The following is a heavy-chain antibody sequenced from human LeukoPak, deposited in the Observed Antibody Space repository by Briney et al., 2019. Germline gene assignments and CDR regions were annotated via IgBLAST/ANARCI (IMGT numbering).Heavy chain of an antibody. Sequence: GGSLRLSCAASGFTFSSYWMHWVRQAPGKGLVWVSRINSDGSSTSYADSVKGRFTISRDNAKNTLYLQMKSLRAEDTAVYYCAREAGSQLRYFDWFDSYYFDYWGQGTLVTVSS. V-gene: IGHV3-74*01. CDR1: GFTFSSYW. D-gene: IGHD3-9*01. J-gene: IGHJ4*02. CDR3: AREAGSQLRYFDWFDSYYFDY. CDR2: INSDGSST.